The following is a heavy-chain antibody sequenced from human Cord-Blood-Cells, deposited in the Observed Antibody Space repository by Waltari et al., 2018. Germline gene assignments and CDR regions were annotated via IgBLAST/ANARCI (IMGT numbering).Heavy chain of an antibody. J-gene: IGHJ3*02. V-gene: IGHV4-39*01. Sequence: QLQLQESGPGLVKPSETLSLTCTVSGGSISSSSYYWGWIRQPPGKGLEWIGSIYYSVSTYYNPSLKSRVTISVDTSKNQFSLKLSSVTAADTAVYYCARLPGSRAFDIWGQGTMVTVSS. CDR2: IYYSVST. CDR3: ARLPGSRAFDI. CDR1: GGSISSSSYY.